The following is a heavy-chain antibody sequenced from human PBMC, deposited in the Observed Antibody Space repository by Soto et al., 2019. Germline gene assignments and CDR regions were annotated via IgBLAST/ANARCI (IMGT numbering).Heavy chain of an antibody. J-gene: IGHJ6*02. V-gene: IGHV4-30-4*01. CDR2: IYNGGNT. D-gene: IGHD3-10*01. CDR3: ARVSGVVVCYYGMDV. Sequence: QVQLQGSGPGLVKPSQTLSLTCSVSGSSISSNDYYWSWIRQPPGKGLEWIGYIYNGGNTYYTPSLKSRRTMSEDTSKNQFSARLRAVTATDTAVYYCARVSGVVVCYYGMDVWGQGTTVTFSS. CDR1: GSSISSNDYY.